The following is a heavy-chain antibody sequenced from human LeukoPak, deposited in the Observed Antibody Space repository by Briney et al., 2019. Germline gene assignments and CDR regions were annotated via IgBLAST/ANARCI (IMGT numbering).Heavy chain of an antibody. CDR3: ARGGDSSGYLNHYYYGMDV. D-gene: IGHD5-18*01. CDR1: GGSIRNYY. CDR2: IHYSGST. V-gene: IGHV4-59*01. Sequence: SETPSLTCIVSGGSIRNYYWNWIRQSPGKGLEWIGFIHYSGSTYYRPTLKSRVTMSVDTSKNQFSLKLTSVTAADTAVYYCARGGDSSGYLNHYYYGMDVWGQGTTVTVSS. J-gene: IGHJ6*02.